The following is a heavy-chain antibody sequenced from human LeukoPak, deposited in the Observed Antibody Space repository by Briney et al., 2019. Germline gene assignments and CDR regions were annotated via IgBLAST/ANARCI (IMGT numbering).Heavy chain of an antibody. D-gene: IGHD6-13*01. V-gene: IGHV1-69*05. Sequence: GASVKVSCKASGGTFISYAISWVRQAPGQGLEWMGGIIPIFGTANYAQKFQGRVTITTDESTSTAYMELSSLRSEDTAVYYCARDRASSSWFDYWGQGTLVTVSS. J-gene: IGHJ4*02. CDR1: GGTFISYA. CDR2: IIPIFGTA. CDR3: ARDRASSSWFDY.